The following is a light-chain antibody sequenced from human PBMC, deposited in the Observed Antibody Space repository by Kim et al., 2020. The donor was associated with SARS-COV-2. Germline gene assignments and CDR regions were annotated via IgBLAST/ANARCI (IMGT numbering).Light chain of an antibody. Sequence: AYGGARITITCRPSQDINTRLVWYQQKPEKAPKTLIYAASNLQSGVPSRFSGSGSGTDFTLTISSLQPEDFATYYCQQYQRYPITFGQGTRLEIK. CDR2: AAS. V-gene: IGKV1D-16*01. CDR1: QDINTR. J-gene: IGKJ5*01. CDR3: QQYQRYPIT.